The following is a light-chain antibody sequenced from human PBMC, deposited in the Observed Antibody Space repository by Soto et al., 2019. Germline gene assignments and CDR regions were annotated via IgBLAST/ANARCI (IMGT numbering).Light chain of an antibody. CDR1: SSNIGTNY. V-gene: IGLV1-47*01. Sequence: QSVLTQPPSASGTPGQRVTISCSGSSSNIGTNYVYWYQQIPGTAPKLLIYSNYQRPSGVPDRFSGSKSGTSGSLAISGLRSEDEADYYCAAWDDGLSGVVFGGGTKLTVL. CDR2: SNY. J-gene: IGLJ2*01. CDR3: AAWDDGLSGVV.